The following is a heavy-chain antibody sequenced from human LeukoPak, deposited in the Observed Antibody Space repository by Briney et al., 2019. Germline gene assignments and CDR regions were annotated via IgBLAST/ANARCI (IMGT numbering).Heavy chain of an antibody. V-gene: IGHV1-2*02. CDR3: ARVRGYSGYDKYMDV. Sequence: GASVKVSCKASGYTFTGYYMHWVRQAPGQGLEWMGWINPNSGGTNYAQKFQGRVTMTRDTSISTAYMELRSLRSDDTAVYYCARVRGYSGYDKYMDVWGKGTTVTISS. CDR1: GYTFTGYY. CDR2: INPNSGGT. J-gene: IGHJ6*03. D-gene: IGHD5-12*01.